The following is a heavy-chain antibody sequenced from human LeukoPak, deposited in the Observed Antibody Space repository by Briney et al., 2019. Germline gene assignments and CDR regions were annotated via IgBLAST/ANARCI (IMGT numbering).Heavy chain of an antibody. CDR2: MNPNSGNT. D-gene: IGHD6-19*01. CDR3: ARVNGIAVAGTSRGYFDY. Sequence: ASVKVSCKASGYTFTSYDINWVRQATGQGLEWMGWMNPNSGNTGYAPKFQGRVTITRNTSISTAYMELSSLRSEDTAVYYCARVNGIAVAGTSRGYFDYWGQGTLVTVSS. J-gene: IGHJ4*02. CDR1: GYTFTSYD. V-gene: IGHV1-8*03.